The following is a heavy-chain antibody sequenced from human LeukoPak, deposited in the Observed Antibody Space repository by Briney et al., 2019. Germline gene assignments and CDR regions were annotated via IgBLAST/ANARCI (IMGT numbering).Heavy chain of an antibody. J-gene: IGHJ4*02. V-gene: IGHV3-74*01. CDR1: GFTLSSYW. CDR3: ARDRGVGGGLDY. Sequence: GGSLRLSCAASGFTLSSYWMHWVRQAPGKGLVWVSRINSDGSSTSYADSVKGRFTISRDNAKNTLYLQMNSLRAEDTAVYYCARDRGVGGGLDYWGQGTLVTVSS. CDR2: INSDGSST. D-gene: IGHD3-10*01.